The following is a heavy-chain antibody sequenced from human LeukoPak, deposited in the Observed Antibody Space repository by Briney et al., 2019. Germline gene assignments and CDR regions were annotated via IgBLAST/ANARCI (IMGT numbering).Heavy chain of an antibody. CDR2: ISSSSSYI. CDR1: GFTFSSYS. V-gene: IGHV3-21*01. D-gene: IGHD2-2*01. J-gene: IGHJ6*02. Sequence: GGSLRLSCAASGFTFSSYSVNWVRQAPVKALEWVSSISSSSSYIYYADSVKGRFTISRDNAKNSLYLQMNSLRAEDTAVYYCARDKPAYFGMDVWGQGTTVTVSS. CDR3: ARDKPAYFGMDV.